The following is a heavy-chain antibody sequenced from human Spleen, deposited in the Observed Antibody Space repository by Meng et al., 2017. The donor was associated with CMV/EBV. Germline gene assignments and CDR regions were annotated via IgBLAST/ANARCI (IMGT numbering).Heavy chain of an antibody. CDR2: ISGSGSNT. CDR3: AKDHTKGFGELRLDP. V-gene: IGHV3-23*01. J-gene: IGHJ5*02. D-gene: IGHD3-10*01. CDR1: GFTFRNYA. Sequence: GGSLRLSCSTSGFTFRNYAMSWVRQAPGKGLEWVSSISGSGSNTYYTDSVKGRFTISRDNSQNMLYLQMNSLRAEDTAVYYCAKDHTKGFGELRLDPWGQGTLVTVSS.